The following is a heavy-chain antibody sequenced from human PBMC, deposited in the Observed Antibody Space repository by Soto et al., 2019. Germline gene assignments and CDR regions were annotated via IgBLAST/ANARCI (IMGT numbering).Heavy chain of an antibody. CDR3: ASARPPVGY. CDR2: ISAYNGST. D-gene: IGHD6-6*01. CDR1: GYTFTSYA. J-gene: IGHJ4*01. Sequence: QVQLVQSGAEVKKPGASVKVSCKASGYTFTSYAISWVRQAPGQGLEWMGWISAYNGSTNYAQKLQGRGTMTTDTTANTASMEMRSLSSDETAVYYSASARPPVGYWCPGTLVTVSS. V-gene: IGHV1-18*01.